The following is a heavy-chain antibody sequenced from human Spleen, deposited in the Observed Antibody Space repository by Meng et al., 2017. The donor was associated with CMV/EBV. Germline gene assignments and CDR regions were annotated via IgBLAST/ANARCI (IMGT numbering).Heavy chain of an antibody. CDR2: ISSSGSTI. V-gene: IGHV3-11*01. CDR1: GFTFSDYY. J-gene: IGHJ6*02. D-gene: IGHD6-13*01. Sequence: GESLKISCAASGFTFSDYYMSWIRQAPGKGLEWVSYISSSGSTIYYADSVKGRFTISRDNAKNSLYLQMNSLRAEDTAVYFCARDSGIWYGEDYYYGMDVWGQGTTVTVSS. CDR3: ARDSGIWYGEDYYYGMDV.